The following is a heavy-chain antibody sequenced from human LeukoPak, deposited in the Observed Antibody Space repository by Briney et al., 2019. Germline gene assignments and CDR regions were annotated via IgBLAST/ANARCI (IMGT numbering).Heavy chain of an antibody. D-gene: IGHD6-6*01. CDR2: IYYSGST. CDR3: ARFSSIAARFDY. J-gene: IGHJ4*02. Sequence: PSETLSLTCTVPGGSISSYYWSWLRQPPGKGLEWIGYIYYSGSTNYNPSLKSRVTISVDTSKNQFSLKLSSVTAADTAVYYCARFSSIAARFDYWGQGTLVTVSS. V-gene: IGHV4-59*01. CDR1: GGSISSYY.